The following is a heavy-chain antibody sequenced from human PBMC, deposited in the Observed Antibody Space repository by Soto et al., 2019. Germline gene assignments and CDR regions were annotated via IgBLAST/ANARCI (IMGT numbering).Heavy chain of an antibody. V-gene: IGHV4-4*02. CDR2: ICRTGST. CDR1: GGSFTSNNW. J-gene: IGHJ4*02. Sequence: SETLSLSCAVSGGSFTSNNWWTWVRQPPGQGLEWIGEICRTGSTNYNPSLKSRVTISLDKSENQFSLKVTSLTAADTAVYYCASRDPGTSVDYWGQGTLVTVSS. D-gene: IGHD1-7*01. CDR3: ASRDPGTSVDY.